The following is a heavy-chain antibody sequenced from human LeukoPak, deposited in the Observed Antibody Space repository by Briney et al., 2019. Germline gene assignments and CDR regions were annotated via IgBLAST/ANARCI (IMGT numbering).Heavy chain of an antibody. Sequence: SETLSLTCGVYGGSYSDYYWSWIRQPPGKGLEWIGEINHSGITNYNPSLKSRVTISLDTSKNQFSLKLSSVTAADTAVYYCARDYVWGSYRSIRLYYFDYWGQGTLVTVSS. CDR3: ARDYVWGSYRSIRLYYFDY. CDR2: INHSGIT. CDR1: GGSYSDYY. V-gene: IGHV4-34*01. D-gene: IGHD3-16*02. J-gene: IGHJ4*02.